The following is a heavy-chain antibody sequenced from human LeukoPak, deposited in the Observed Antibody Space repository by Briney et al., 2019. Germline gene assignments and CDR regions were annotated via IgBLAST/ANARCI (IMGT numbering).Heavy chain of an antibody. J-gene: IGHJ5*02. Sequence: SETLSLTCTVSGGSISSGDYYWSWIRQPPGKGLEWIGYIYYSGSTYYNPSLKSRVTISVDTSKNQFSLKLSYVTAADTAVYYCARAAAAAMDDWFDPWGQGTLVTVSS. V-gene: IGHV4-30-4*08. CDR3: ARAAAAAMDDWFDP. CDR2: IYYSGST. CDR1: GGSISSGDYY. D-gene: IGHD6-13*01.